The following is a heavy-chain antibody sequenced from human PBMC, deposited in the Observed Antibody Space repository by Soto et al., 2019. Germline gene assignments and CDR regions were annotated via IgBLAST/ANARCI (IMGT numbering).Heavy chain of an antibody. V-gene: IGHV1-69*13. D-gene: IGHD3-22*01. Sequence: EASVKVSCKASGGTFSMYAISCVVQAPGQWLEWMGGIIPIFGTANYAQKFQGRVTITADESTSTAYMELSSLRSEDTAVYYCARARGGGHYYDSSGYFDYWGQGTLVTVSS. J-gene: IGHJ4*02. CDR1: GGTFSMYA. CDR2: IIPIFGTA. CDR3: ARARGGGHYYDSSGYFDY.